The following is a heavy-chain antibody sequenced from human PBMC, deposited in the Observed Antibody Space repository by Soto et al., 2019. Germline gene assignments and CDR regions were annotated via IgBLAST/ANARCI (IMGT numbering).Heavy chain of an antibody. D-gene: IGHD2-2*01. CDR1: GFTFSSYS. CDR2: ISSSSSYI. Sequence: GGSLRLSCAASGFTFSSYSMNWVRPAPGKGLEWVSSISSSSSYIYYADSVKGRFTISRDNAKNSLYLQMNSLRAEDTAVYYCARVVVVPAAGIDYWGQGTLVTVSS. CDR3: ARVVVVPAAGIDY. J-gene: IGHJ4*02. V-gene: IGHV3-21*01.